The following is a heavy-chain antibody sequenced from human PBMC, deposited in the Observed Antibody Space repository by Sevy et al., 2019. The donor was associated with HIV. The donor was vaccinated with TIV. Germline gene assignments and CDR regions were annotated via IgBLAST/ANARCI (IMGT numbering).Heavy chain of an antibody. D-gene: IGHD2-21*02. J-gene: IGHJ3*02. CDR3: ARDFLAVTSIPSDAFDI. Sequence: ASVKVSCKASGYSFTGYYMNWARQAPGLGLEWMGWINPNTSDTTYSEKFEGRVTMTRDSSLSTAYLELRGLRSDDTAVYYCARDFLAVTSIPSDAFDIWGQGTLVTVSS. CDR2: INPNTSDT. CDR1: GYSFTGYY. V-gene: IGHV1-2*02.